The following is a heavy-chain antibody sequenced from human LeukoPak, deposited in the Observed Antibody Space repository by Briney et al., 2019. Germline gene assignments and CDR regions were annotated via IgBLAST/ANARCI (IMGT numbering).Heavy chain of an antibody. CDR1: GFTFSSYE. Sequence: PGGSLRLSCAASGFTFSSYEMNWVRQAPGKGLEWVSYISSSSSTIYYADSVKGRFAISRDNAKNSLYLQMNSLRAEDTAVYYCASDMIVVVIGAFDIWGQGTMVTVSS. D-gene: IGHD3-22*01. CDR2: ISSSSSTI. CDR3: ASDMIVVVIGAFDI. V-gene: IGHV3-48*01. J-gene: IGHJ3*02.